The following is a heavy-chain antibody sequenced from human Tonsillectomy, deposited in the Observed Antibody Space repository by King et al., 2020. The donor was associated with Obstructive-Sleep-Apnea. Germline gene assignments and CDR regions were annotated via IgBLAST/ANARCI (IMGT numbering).Heavy chain of an antibody. J-gene: IGHJ6*02. CDR1: GGSISSYY. Sequence: VQLQESGPGLVKPSETLSLTCTVSGGSISSYYWSWIRQPAGKGLEWIGRIYTSGSTNYNPSLKSRVTMSVDTSKNQFSLKLSAVTAADTAVYYCAREGLRYFDWLSLPGIYYYYGMDVWGQGTTVTVSS. CDR3: AREGLRYFDWLSLPGIYYYYGMDV. CDR2: IYTSGST. V-gene: IGHV4-4*07. D-gene: IGHD3-9*01.